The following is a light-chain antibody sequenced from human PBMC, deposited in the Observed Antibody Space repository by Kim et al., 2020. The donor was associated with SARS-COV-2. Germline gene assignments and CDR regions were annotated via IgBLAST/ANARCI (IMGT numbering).Light chain of an antibody. CDR2: VDSDGSH. CDR3: QTWATGIRV. V-gene: IGLV4-69*01. J-gene: IGLJ3*02. CDR1: SGHSNYA. Sequence: ASVKLTCTLSSGHSNYAIAWHQQQPEKGPRYLMKVDSDGSHRKGVGIPDRFSGSSSGAERYLTISSLQSDDEADYYCQTWATGIRVFGRGTQLTVL.